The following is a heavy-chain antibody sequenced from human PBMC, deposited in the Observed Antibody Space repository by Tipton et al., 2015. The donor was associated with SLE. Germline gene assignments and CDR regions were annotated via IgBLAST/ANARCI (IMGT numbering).Heavy chain of an antibody. CDR1: GGSFSGYY. D-gene: IGHD2-2*01. CDR3: ARGKSVVVPAAVSFHYYGMDV. Sequence: TLSLTCAVYGGSFSGYYWSWIRQPPGKGLEWIGEINHSGSTNYNPSLKSRVTISVDTSKKQFSLKLTSVTAADTAVYYCARGKSVVVPAAVSFHYYGMDVWGQGTTVTVSS. J-gene: IGHJ6*02. CDR2: INHSGST. V-gene: IGHV4-34*01.